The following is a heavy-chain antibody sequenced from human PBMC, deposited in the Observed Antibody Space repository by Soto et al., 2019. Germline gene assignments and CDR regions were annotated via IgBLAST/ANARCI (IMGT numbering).Heavy chain of an antibody. CDR2: IYYSGST. CDR1: GGSISSSSYY. Sequence: SETLSLTCTFSGGSISSSSYYWGWIRQPPGKGLEWIGSIYYSGSTYYNPSLKSRVTISVDTSKNQFSLKLSSVTAADTAVYYCARVQAGYVDFWSGPNYYYYMDVWGKGTTVTVSS. V-gene: IGHV4-39*01. D-gene: IGHD3-3*01. J-gene: IGHJ6*03. CDR3: ARVQAGYVDFWSGPNYYYYMDV.